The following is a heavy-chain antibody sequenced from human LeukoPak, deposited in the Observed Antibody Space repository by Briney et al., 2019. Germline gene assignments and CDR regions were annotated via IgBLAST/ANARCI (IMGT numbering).Heavy chain of an antibody. Sequence: SETLSLTCTVSGYSISSGYYWGWIRQPPGKGLEWIGSIYHSGSTYYNPSLKSRVTISVDTSKNQFSLKLSSVTAADTAVYYCAREETSWRNAFDIWGQGTMVTVSS. CDR1: GYSISSGYY. D-gene: IGHD5-24*01. J-gene: IGHJ3*02. CDR2: IYHSGST. V-gene: IGHV4-38-2*02. CDR3: AREETSWRNAFDI.